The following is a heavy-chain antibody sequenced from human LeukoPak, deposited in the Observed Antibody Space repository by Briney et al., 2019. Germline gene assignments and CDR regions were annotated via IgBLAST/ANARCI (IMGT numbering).Heavy chain of an antibody. V-gene: IGHV1-46*01. CDR2: INPSGGST. Sequence: ASVKVSCKASGYTFTSYYMHWVRQAPGQGLEWMGIINPSGGSTSYAQKFQGRVTMTEDTSTDTAYMELSSLRSEDTAVYYCATKYGQDAFDIWGQGTMVTVSS. CDR1: GYTFTSYY. D-gene: IGHD3-10*01. J-gene: IGHJ3*02. CDR3: ATKYGQDAFDI.